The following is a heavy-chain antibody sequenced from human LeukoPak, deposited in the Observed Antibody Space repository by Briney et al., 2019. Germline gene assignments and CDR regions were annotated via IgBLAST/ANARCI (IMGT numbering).Heavy chain of an antibody. CDR1: GGSFSGYY. V-gene: IGHV4-34*01. J-gene: IGHJ4*02. Sequence: SETLSLTCAVYGGSFSGYYWSWIRQPPGKGLEWIGEISHSGSTNYNPSLKSRVTISVDTSKNQFSLKLSSVTAADTAVYYCARQEAAVGRIHDYWGQGTLVTVSS. CDR2: ISHSGST. D-gene: IGHD6-13*01. CDR3: ARQEAAVGRIHDY.